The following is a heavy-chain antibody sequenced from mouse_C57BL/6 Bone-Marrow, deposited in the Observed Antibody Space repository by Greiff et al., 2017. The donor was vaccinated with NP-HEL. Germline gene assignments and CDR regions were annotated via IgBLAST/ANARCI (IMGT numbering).Heavy chain of an antibody. CDR2: IYPRSGNT. CDR3: AREGYGSPFDY. J-gene: IGHJ2*01. CDR1: GYTFTSYG. D-gene: IGHD1-1*01. Sequence: QVQLQQSGAELARPGASVKLSCKASGYTFTSYGISWVKQRTGQGLEWIGEIYPRSGNTYYNEKFKGKATLTADESSSTAYMELRSLTSEDSAVYFCAREGYGSPFDYWGQGTTLTVSS. V-gene: IGHV1-81*01.